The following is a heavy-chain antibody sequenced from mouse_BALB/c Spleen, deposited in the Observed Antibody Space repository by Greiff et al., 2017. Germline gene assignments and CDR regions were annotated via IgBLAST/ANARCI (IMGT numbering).Heavy chain of an antibody. Sequence: DVQLVESGGGLVKPGGSLKLSCAASGFTFSDYYMYWVRQTPEKRLEWVATISDGGSYTYYPDSVKGRFTISRDNAKNNLYLQMSSLKSEDTAMYYCARDGKGNLAWFAYWGQGTLVTVSA. D-gene: IGHD2-1*01. CDR3: ARDGKGNLAWFAY. CDR2: ISDGGSYT. V-gene: IGHV5-4*02. J-gene: IGHJ3*01. CDR1: GFTFSDYY.